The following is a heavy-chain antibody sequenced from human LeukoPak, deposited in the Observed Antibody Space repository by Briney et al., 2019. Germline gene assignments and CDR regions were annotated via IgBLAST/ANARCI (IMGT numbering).Heavy chain of an antibody. CDR3: ARDWGYCSSTSCYAGNWFDP. V-gene: IGHV1-2*02. CDR1: GYPFTGYY. D-gene: IGHD2-2*01. Sequence: ASVKVSCKASGYPFTGYYMHWVRQAPGQGLEWMGWINPNSGGTNYAQKFQGRVTMTRDTSISTAYMELSRLRSDDTAVYYCARDWGYCSSTSCYAGNWFDPWGQGTLVTVSS. CDR2: INPNSGGT. J-gene: IGHJ5*02.